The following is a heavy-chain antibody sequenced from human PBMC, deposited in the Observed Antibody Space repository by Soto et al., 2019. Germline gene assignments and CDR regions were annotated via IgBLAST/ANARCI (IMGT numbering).Heavy chain of an antibody. CDR3: ARIQGFVLRFLEWLPTPYYYYMDV. CDR2: IYYSGST. CDR1: GGSISSYY. D-gene: IGHD3-3*01. V-gene: IGHV4-59*01. Sequence: SETLSLTCTVSGGSISSYYWSWIRQPPGKGLEWIGYIYYSGSTNYNPSHKSRVTISVDTSKNHFSLKLSSVTAADTAVYYCARIQGFVLRFLEWLPTPYYYYMDVWGKGTTVTVSS. J-gene: IGHJ6*03.